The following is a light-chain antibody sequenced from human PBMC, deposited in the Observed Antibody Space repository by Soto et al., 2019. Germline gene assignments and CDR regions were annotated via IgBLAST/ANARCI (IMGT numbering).Light chain of an antibody. CDR3: SSYTSSSTRV. CDR2: DVS. V-gene: IGLV2-14*01. Sequence: QSALTQPASVSGSPGQSIAISCTGTSSDVGGYYSVSWYQQHPGKAPKLVIYDVSNRPSGVSNRFSGSKSGNTASLTISGLQAEDEADYYCSSYTSSSTRVFGGGTTLTVL. J-gene: IGLJ2*01. CDR1: SSDVGGYYS.